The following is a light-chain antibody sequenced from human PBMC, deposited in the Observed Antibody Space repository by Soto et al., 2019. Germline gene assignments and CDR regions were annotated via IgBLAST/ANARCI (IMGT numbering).Light chain of an antibody. CDR3: QSYDSTLSAYV. CDR1: SSNIGAGYD. CDR2: DNS. Sequence: QSVLTQPPSVSGAPGQRVTIACTGRSSNIGAGYDVHWYQQLPGTAPKLLIYDNSNRPSGVPDRFSGSKSGTSASLAITGLQAEDEADYYCQSYDSTLSAYVFGTGTKVTVL. J-gene: IGLJ1*01. V-gene: IGLV1-40*01.